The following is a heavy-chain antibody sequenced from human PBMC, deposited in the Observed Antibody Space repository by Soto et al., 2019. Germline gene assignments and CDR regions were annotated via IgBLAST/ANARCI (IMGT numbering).Heavy chain of an antibody. CDR3: ARDRITIAAAGRDHFDY. CDR1: GFTFSSYG. CDR2: IWYDGSNK. D-gene: IGHD6-13*01. Sequence: GESLKISCAASGFTFSSYGMHWVRQAPGKGLEWVAVIWYDGSNKYYADSVKGRFTISRDNSKNTLYLQMNSLRAEDTAVYYCARDRITIAAAGRDHFDYWGQGTLVTVSS. V-gene: IGHV3-33*01. J-gene: IGHJ4*02.